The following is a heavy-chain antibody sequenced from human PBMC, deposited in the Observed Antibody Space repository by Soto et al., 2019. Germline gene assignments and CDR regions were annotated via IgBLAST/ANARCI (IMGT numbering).Heavy chain of an antibody. CDR1: GGSISSGGYS. D-gene: IGHD5-12*01. CDR3: AAGGGLPRYY. J-gene: IGHJ4*02. Sequence: QLQLRESGSGLVKPSQTLSLTCAVSGGSISSGGYSWSWIRQPPGKGLEWIGYIYHSGSTYYNPSLKSRVTSSVDRSKNQFSMKVSSVTAADTAVYYCAAGGGLPRYYWCQGTLVTVSS. V-gene: IGHV4-30-2*01. CDR2: IYHSGST.